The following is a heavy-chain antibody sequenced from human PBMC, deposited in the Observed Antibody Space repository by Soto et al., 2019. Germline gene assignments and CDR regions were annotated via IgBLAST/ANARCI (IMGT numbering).Heavy chain of an antibody. CDR3: ASSIYFGGGPEVYFES. V-gene: IGHV4-30-2*01. CDR1: GRSISRVGSS. CDR2: IYHNGST. D-gene: IGHD3-10*01. Sequence: PSETLSLTCAVSGRSISRVGSSWNWIRQPPGKGLEWIEYIYHNGSTYYSPCLKSRVTISVDRSKNQFSLKLSSVTAADRAVYYCASSIYFGGGPEVYFESWGQGTLVTVSS. J-gene: IGHJ4*02.